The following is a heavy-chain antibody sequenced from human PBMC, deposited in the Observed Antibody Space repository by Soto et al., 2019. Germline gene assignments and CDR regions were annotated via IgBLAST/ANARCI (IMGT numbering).Heavy chain of an antibody. Sequence: ASVKVSCKASGYTFTSYYMHWARQAPGQGLEWMGIINPSGGSTSYAQKFQGRVTMTRDTSTSTVYMELSSLRSEDTAVYYCARGYSSSWSAGHWFDPWGQGTLVTVSS. D-gene: IGHD6-13*01. J-gene: IGHJ5*02. CDR3: ARGYSSSWSAGHWFDP. CDR1: GYTFTSYY. CDR2: INPSGGST. V-gene: IGHV1-46*03.